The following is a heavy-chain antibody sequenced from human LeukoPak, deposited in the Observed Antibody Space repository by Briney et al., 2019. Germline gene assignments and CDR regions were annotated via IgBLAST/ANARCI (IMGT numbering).Heavy chain of an antibody. D-gene: IGHD3-22*01. V-gene: IGHV1-2*02. CDR2: INPNSGGT. Sequence: ASVKVSCKASGYTFTGYYMHWVRQAPGQGLEWMGWINPNSGGTNYAQKFQGRVTMTRDTSISTAYMELSRLRFDDTAVYYCARVKYDSSGYLDAFDIWGQGTMVTVSS. CDR3: ARVKYDSSGYLDAFDI. CDR1: GYTFTGYY. J-gene: IGHJ3*02.